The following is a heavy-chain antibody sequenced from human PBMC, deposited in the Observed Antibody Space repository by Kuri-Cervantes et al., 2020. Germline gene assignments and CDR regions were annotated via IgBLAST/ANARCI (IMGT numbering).Heavy chain of an antibody. V-gene: IGHV3-74*01. CDR1: GFTFSNAW. CDR2: INSDGSST. J-gene: IGHJ3*02. D-gene: IGHD5/OR15-5a*01. CDR3: ASVLRSIDAFDI. Sequence: GESLKISCAASGFTFSNAWMSWVRQAPGKGLVWVSRINSDGSSTSYADSVKGRFTISRYNAKNTLYLQMNSLRAEDTAVYYCASVLRSIDAFDIWGQGTMVTVSS.